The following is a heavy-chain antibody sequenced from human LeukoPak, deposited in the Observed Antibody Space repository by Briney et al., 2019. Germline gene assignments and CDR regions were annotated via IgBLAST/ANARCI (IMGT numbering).Heavy chain of an antibody. V-gene: IGHV1-69*05. CDR1: GGTFSSYA. D-gene: IGHD4-17*01. J-gene: IGHJ4*02. Sequence: SVKVSCKASGGTFSSYAISWVRQAPGQGLEWMGRIIPIFGTANYAQKFQGRVTITTDESTSTAYMEPSSLRSEDTAVYYCAVRDYGDYVGYFDYWGQGTLVTVSS. CDR3: AVRDYGDYVGYFDY. CDR2: IIPIFGTA.